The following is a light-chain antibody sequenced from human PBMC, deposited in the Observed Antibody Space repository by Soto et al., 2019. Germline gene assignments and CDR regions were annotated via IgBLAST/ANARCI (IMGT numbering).Light chain of an antibody. CDR2: DVN. V-gene: IGLV2-11*01. CDR1: SNDVGDYDY. J-gene: IGLJ1*01. CDR3: CSYAGGYTLV. Sequence: QSALTQPRSVSGSPGQSVTISCTGTSNDVGDYDYVSWYQQYPGKAPKLIIYDVNKRPSGVPDRFSGSKSGNTASLTISALQAEDEADYDCCSYAGGYTLVFGTGTKRTVL.